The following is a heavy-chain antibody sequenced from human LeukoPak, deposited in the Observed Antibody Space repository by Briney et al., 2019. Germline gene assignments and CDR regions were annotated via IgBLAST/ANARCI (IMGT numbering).Heavy chain of an antibody. CDR2: ISGSGGST. J-gene: IGHJ4*02. CDR1: GFTFSSYA. V-gene: IGHV3-23*01. D-gene: IGHD6-19*01. Sequence: PGGXXXLSCAASGFTFSSYAMSWVRQAPGKGLEWVSAISGSGGSTYYADSVKGRFTISRDNSKNTLYLQMNSLRAEDTAVYYCANTVAGFFGYWGQGTLVTVSS. CDR3: ANTVAGFFGY.